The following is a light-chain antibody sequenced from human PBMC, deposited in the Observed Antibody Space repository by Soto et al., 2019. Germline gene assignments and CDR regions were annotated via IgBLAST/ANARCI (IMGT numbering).Light chain of an antibody. Sequence: QAVVTQPPSVSGAPGQRVTISCTGSSSNIGAGYDVQWYQQLPGAASRLLIFGNTNRPSGVPDRFSGSRSGTSASLAISGLQAEDEADYYCQSYDISLSVSVVFGGGTKLTVL. CDR1: SSNIGAGYD. V-gene: IGLV1-40*01. CDR3: QSYDISLSVSVV. J-gene: IGLJ2*01. CDR2: GNT.